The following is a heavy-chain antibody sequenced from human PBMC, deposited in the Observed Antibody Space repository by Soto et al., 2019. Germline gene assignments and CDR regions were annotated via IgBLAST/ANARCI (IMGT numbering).Heavy chain of an antibody. D-gene: IGHD3-9*01. CDR3: AREWSYYDILTGYYLNWFDP. V-gene: IGHV1-69*08. J-gene: IGHJ5*02. Sequence: QVQLVQSGAEVKKPGSSVKVSCKASGGTFSSYTISWVRQAPGQGLEWMGRIIPILGIANYAQKFQGRVTITADKSTSTAYMELSSLRSEDTAVYYCAREWSYYDILTGYYLNWFDPWCQGTLVTVSS. CDR1: GGTFSSYT. CDR2: IIPILGIA.